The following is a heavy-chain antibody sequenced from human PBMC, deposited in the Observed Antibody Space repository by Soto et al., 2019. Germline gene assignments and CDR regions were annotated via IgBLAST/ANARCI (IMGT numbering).Heavy chain of an antibody. CDR3: AKARIRGYYGSGSTDY. CDR1: GFIFNNYG. D-gene: IGHD3-10*01. Sequence: PGGSLRLSCVASGFIFNNYGMNWVRQAPGEGLKWVAVISYDGSKKDYADSVKGRFTISRDNSKNTLYVQMNSLRAEDTAVYYCAKARIRGYYGSGSTDYWGPGTLVTVSS. V-gene: IGHV3-30*18. CDR2: ISYDGSKK. J-gene: IGHJ4*02.